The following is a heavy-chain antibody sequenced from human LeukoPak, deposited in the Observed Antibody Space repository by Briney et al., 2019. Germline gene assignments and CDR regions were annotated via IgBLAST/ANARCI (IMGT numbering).Heavy chain of an antibody. Sequence: GGSLRLSCAASGFTFSSYAMSWVRQAPGKGLEWVSVISDSGDRTYYADSVKGRFTISRDNSKNTLYLQMNSLRAEDTAVYYCATYMQRGAFDYWGQGTLVTVSS. CDR1: GFTFSSYA. CDR3: ATYMQRGAFDY. CDR2: ISDSGDRT. J-gene: IGHJ4*02. V-gene: IGHV3-23*01. D-gene: IGHD4/OR15-4a*01.